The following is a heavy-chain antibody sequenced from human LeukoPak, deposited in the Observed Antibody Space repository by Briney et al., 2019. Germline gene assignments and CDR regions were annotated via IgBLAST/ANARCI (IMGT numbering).Heavy chain of an antibody. V-gene: IGHV4-59*08. CDR1: GGSISSYY. CDR3: ARQTGVAVATFYFDD. CDR2: IYYSGNT. Sequence: SETLSLTCTVSGGSISSYYWTWIRQPPGKGLEWIGYIYYSGNTNQNPSLKSRVTISVDTSKNQFSLKLSSVTAADTAVYYCARQTGVAVATFYFDDWGQGTQVTVSS. J-gene: IGHJ4*02. D-gene: IGHD2-15*01.